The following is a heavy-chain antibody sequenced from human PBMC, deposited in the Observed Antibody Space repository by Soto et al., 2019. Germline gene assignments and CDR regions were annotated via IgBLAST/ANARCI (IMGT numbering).Heavy chain of an antibody. D-gene: IGHD4-17*01. CDR1: GGSISSGDYY. J-gene: IGHJ4*02. CDR2: IYYSGST. V-gene: IGHV4-30-4*01. CDR3: ARDQMTTGPYFDY. Sequence: PSETLSLTCTVSGGSISSGDYYWSWIRQPPGKGLEWIGHIYYSGSTYYNPSLKSRVTISVDTSKNQFSLKLSSVTAADTAVYYCARDQMTTGPYFDYWGQGTLVTVS.